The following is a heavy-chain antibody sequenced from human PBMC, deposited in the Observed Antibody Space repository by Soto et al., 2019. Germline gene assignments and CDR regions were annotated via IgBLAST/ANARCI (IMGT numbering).Heavy chain of an antibody. Sequence: SETLSLTCAVSSGSISSSNWWSWVRQPPGKGLEWIGEIYHSGSTNYNPSLKSRVTISVDKSKNQFSLKLSSVTAADTAVYYCASRIAVAGTVAFDIWGQGTMVTVSS. CDR1: SGSISSSNW. V-gene: IGHV4-4*02. J-gene: IGHJ3*02. CDR3: ASRIAVAGTVAFDI. CDR2: IYHSGST. D-gene: IGHD6-19*01.